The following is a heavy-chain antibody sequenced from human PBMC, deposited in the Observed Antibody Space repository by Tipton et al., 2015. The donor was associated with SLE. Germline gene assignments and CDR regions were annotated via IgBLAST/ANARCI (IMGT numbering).Heavy chain of an antibody. J-gene: IGHJ6*03. CDR2: IGTAGDT. V-gene: IGHV3-13*04. CDR3: ARDYSSSLGYYMDV. Sequence: SLRLSCAASGFTFSSYDMHWVRQATGKGLEWVSAIGTAGDTYYPGSVKGRFTISRENAKNSLYLQMNSLRAGDTAVYYCARDYSSSLGYYMDVWGKGTTVTVSS. D-gene: IGHD6-13*01. CDR1: GFTFSSYD.